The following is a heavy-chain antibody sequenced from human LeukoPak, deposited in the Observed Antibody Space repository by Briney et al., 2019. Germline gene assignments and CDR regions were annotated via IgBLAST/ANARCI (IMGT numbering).Heavy chain of an antibody. J-gene: IGHJ4*02. Sequence: GGSLRLSCAASGFTFSDYYMSWIRQAPGKGLEGVSYISSSGSTIYYADSVKGRFTISRDNAKNSLYLQMNSLRAEDTAVYYCARDIIGDYFFSGHSPFNYWGQGTLVTVSS. CDR2: ISSSGSTI. CDR3: ARDIIGDYFFSGHSPFNY. D-gene: IGHD4-17*01. CDR1: GFTFSDYY. V-gene: IGHV3-11*01.